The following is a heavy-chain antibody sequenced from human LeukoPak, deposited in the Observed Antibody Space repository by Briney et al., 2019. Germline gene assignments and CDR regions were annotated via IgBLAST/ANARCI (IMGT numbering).Heavy chain of an antibody. CDR2: ISSSSSYI. Sequence: GGSLRLSCAASGFTFSSYSMNWVRQAPGKGLEWVSSISSSSSYIYYADSVKGRFTISRDNAKNSLYLQMNSLRAEDTAVYYCARDLFGSGSGTDYWGQGTLVTVSS. V-gene: IGHV3-21*01. CDR1: GFTFSSYS. D-gene: IGHD3-10*01. J-gene: IGHJ4*02. CDR3: ARDLFGSGSGTDY.